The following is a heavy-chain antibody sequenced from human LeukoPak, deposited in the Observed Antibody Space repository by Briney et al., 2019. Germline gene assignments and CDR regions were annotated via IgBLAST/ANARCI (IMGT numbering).Heavy chain of an antibody. J-gene: IGHJ5*02. CDR2: INHSGST. D-gene: IGHD3-22*01. Sequence: SETLSLTCAVYGGSFSDSYWSWIRQPPGKGLEWIGEINHSGSTNYNPSLKSRVTISVDTSKNQFSLKLSSVTAADTAVYYCARGSRVVKGNNWFDPWGQGTLVTVSS. CDR1: GGSFSDSY. V-gene: IGHV4-34*01. CDR3: ARGSRVVKGNNWFDP.